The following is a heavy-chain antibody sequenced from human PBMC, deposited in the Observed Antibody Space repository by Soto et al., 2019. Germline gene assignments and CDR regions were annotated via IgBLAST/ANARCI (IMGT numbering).Heavy chain of an antibody. CDR1: GFTFSSYG. Sequence: GGSLRLSCAASGFTFSSYGMHWVRQAPGRGLEWVAVISYDGSNKHYADSVKGRFTISRDNSKNTLYLQMNSLRAEDTAVYYCAKDWSYDFWSGYYPLYYYYGMDVWGQGTTVTVSS. CDR3: AKDWSYDFWSGYYPLYYYYGMDV. J-gene: IGHJ6*02. D-gene: IGHD3-3*01. V-gene: IGHV3-30*18. CDR2: ISYDGSNK.